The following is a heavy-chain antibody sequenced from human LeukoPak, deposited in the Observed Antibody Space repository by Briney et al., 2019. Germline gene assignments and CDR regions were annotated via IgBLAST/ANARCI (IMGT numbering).Heavy chain of an antibody. V-gene: IGHV3-72*01. CDR3: AKEGKTRNWNYSQAKPVY. CDR2: SRPKGNTYTT. D-gene: IGHD1-7*01. J-gene: IGHJ4*02. CDR1: GFTFSDHY. Sequence: GGSLRLSCAASGFTFSDHYMDWVRQAPGKGLEWVGRSRPKGNTYTTEYAASVKGRFTISRDDSKTSLYLQMNCLRAEDTAVYYCAKEGKTRNWNYSQAKPVYWGQGTLVIVSS.